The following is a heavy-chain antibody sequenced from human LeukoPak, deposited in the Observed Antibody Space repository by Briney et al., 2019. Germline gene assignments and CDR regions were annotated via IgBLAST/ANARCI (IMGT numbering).Heavy chain of an antibody. CDR1: GDSISSYY. V-gene: IGHV4-59*01. Sequence: SETLSLTCTVSGDSISSYYWSWIRQPPGRGLEWIGYIYYSGSTNYNPSLKSRVTISVDTSKNQFSLKLSSVTAADTAVYYCARRYCSGGSCSSFDYWGQGTLVTVSS. CDR3: ARRYCSGGSCSSFDY. J-gene: IGHJ4*02. D-gene: IGHD2-15*01. CDR2: IYYSGST.